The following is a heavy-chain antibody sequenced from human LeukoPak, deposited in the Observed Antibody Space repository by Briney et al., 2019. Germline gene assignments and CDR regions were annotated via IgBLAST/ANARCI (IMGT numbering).Heavy chain of an antibody. Sequence: ASVKVSCKASSYTFTSYGISWVRQAPGQGLEWMGWISAYNGNTNYAQKLQGRVTMTTDTSTSTAYMELRSLRSDDTAVYYCARDPLRFGELFGNWFDPWGQGTLVTVSS. D-gene: IGHD3-10*01. V-gene: IGHV1-18*01. CDR3: ARDPLRFGELFGNWFDP. CDR1: SYTFTSYG. CDR2: ISAYNGNT. J-gene: IGHJ5*02.